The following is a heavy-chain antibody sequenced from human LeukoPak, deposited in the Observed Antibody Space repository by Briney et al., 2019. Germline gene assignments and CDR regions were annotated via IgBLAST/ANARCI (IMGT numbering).Heavy chain of an antibody. J-gene: IGHJ4*02. CDR1: GCTFSSYA. V-gene: IGHV3-23*01. CDR3: AKGPLTEVAGTTWDY. Sequence: GGSLRLSCAASGCTFSSYAMTWVRQAPGRGLEWVSAISGSGGSTYYADSVKGRFTISRDNSKNTLYLQMNSLRAEGTAVYYCAKGPLTEVAGTTWDYWGQGTLVTVSS. D-gene: IGHD6-19*01. CDR2: ISGSGGST.